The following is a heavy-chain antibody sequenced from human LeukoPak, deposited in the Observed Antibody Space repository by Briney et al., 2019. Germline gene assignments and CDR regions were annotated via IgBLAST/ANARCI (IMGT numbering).Heavy chain of an antibody. CDR3: ARTKPPCTSCLLLDY. D-gene: IGHD2-2*01. Sequence: ASVKVSCKASGYTFTGYYIHWLRQAPGQGLEWMGWINPNSGDTIYAQKFQGLVTMSRDTSITTAYMELNRLISDDTAVYYCARTKPPCTSCLLLDYWGQGTLATVSS. J-gene: IGHJ4*02. V-gene: IGHV1-2*02. CDR2: INPNSGDT. CDR1: GYTFTGYY.